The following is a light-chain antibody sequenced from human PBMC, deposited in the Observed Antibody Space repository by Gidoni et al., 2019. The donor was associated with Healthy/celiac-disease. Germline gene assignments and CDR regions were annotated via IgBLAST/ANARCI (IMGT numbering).Light chain of an antibody. V-gene: IGLV3-1*01. CDR3: QAWDSSTVV. CDR2: QDS. CDR1: KLGDKY. Sequence: SYELTQPPPLPVSPGQTASITCSGDKLGDKYACWYQQKPGQSTVLVIYQDSKRPSGIPGRFSGSNSGNTATLTISGTQAMDEADYYCQAWDSSTVVFGGGTKLTVL. J-gene: IGLJ2*01.